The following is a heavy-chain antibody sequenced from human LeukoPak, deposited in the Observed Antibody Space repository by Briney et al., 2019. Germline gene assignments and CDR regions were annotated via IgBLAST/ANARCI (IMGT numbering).Heavy chain of an antibody. CDR1: GFXFRNYW. CDR3: ARGPFDY. Sequence: GGSLRLSCAASGFXFRNYWIHWVRQAPGKGLVWVSRINGDGSSTGYADSVKGRFTISRDNAKNTLYLQVNSLRAEDTAVYFCARGPFDYWGQGTLVTVSS. CDR2: INGDGSST. J-gene: IGHJ4*02. V-gene: IGHV3-74*01.